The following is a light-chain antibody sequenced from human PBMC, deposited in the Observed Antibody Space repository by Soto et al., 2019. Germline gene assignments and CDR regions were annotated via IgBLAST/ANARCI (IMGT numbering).Light chain of an antibody. CDR3: SSYTRSATWV. CDR2: EVS. CDR1: SSDVGGYNY. Sequence: QSALTQPASVSGSPGQSITISCTGTSSDVGGYNYVSWYQQHPGKAPKLMVYEVSNRPSGVSNRFSGFKSGNTASLTISGRQTEDEADYYCSSYTRSATWVFGGGTKVTVL. J-gene: IGLJ3*02. V-gene: IGLV2-14*01.